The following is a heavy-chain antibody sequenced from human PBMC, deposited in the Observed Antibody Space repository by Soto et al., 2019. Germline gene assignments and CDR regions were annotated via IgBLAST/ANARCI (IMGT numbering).Heavy chain of an antibody. D-gene: IGHD3-3*01. CDR2: ISYDGSNK. J-gene: IGHJ4*02. V-gene: IGHV3-30*18. CDR3: AKDFTYYDFWSLSLVFDY. Sequence: QVQLVESGGGVVQPGRSLRLSCAASGFTFSSYGMHWVRQAPGKGLEWVAVISYDGSNKYYADSVKGRFTISRDNSKNTLYLQMNSLRAEDTAVYYCAKDFTYYDFWSLSLVFDYWGQGTLATVSS. CDR1: GFTFSSYG.